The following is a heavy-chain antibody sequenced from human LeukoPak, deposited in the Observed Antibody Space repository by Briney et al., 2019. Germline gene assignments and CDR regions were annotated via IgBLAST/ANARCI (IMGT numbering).Heavy chain of an antibody. CDR2: IYYSGST. CDR3: ARVYYDSSGLYYFDY. J-gene: IGHJ4*02. Sequence: SQTLSLTCTVSGGSVSSGDYYWSWIRQPPGKGLEWIGYIYYSGSTYYNPSLKSRVTISVDTSKNQFSLKLSSVTAADTAVYYCARVYYDSSGLYYFDYWGQGTLVTVSS. CDR1: GGSVSSGDYY. D-gene: IGHD3-22*01. V-gene: IGHV4-30-4*01.